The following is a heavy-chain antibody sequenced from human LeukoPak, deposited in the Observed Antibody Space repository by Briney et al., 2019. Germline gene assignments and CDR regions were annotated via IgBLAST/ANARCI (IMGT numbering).Heavy chain of an antibody. J-gene: IGHJ2*01. CDR1: GYTFTSYG. Sequence: ASVKVSCKASGYTFTSYGISWVRQVPGQGLEWMGWISAYNGNTNYAQKLQGRVTMTTDTSTSTAYMELRSLRFDDTAVYYCARAEYISSGWYFDLWGRGTLVTVSS. D-gene: IGHD6-6*01. CDR2: ISAYNGNT. V-gene: IGHV1-18*01. CDR3: ARAEYISSGWYFDL.